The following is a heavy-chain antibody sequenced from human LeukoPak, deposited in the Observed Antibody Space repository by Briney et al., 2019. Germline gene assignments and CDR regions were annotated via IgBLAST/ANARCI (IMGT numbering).Heavy chain of an antibody. J-gene: IGHJ5*02. CDR3: ARDGQYCSSTSCYRAHNWFDP. Sequence: GGSLRLSCAASGFTFSSYAMSWVRQAPGKGLEWVSSISSSSSYIYYADSVKGRFTISRDNAKNSLYLQMNSLRAEDTAVYYCARDGQYCSSTSCYRAHNWFDPWGQGTLVTVSS. V-gene: IGHV3-21*01. D-gene: IGHD2-2*01. CDR1: GFTFSSYA. CDR2: ISSSSSYI.